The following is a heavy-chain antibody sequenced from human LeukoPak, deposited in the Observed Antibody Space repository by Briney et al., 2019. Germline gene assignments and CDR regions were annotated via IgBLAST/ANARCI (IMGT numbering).Heavy chain of an antibody. Sequence: GASVKVSCKASGYAFTGYSIHWVRQAPGQGLEWMGWINPNSGGTNFAQNFQGRVTMTRDTSISTAYTELSRLTSDDTAVYYCARDSRNYYDSRGGGDDAFDIWGQGTMVTVSS. CDR1: GYAFTGYS. J-gene: IGHJ3*02. CDR2: INPNSGGT. V-gene: IGHV1-2*02. CDR3: ARDSRNYYDSRGGGDDAFDI. D-gene: IGHD3-22*01.